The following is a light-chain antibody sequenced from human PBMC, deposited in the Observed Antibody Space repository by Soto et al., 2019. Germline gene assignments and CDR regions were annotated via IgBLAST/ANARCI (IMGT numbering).Light chain of an antibody. Sequence: QSVLTQPASVSGSPGQSITISCTGTSSDVGAYNLVSWYQHHPDKAPKLMISEVSNRPSGVSDRFSGSKSGNTASLTISGLQAEYEADYYCASLTTTNFVLGTGTKLTVL. V-gene: IGLV2-14*01. J-gene: IGLJ1*01. CDR1: SSDVGAYNL. CDR3: ASLTTTNFV. CDR2: EVS.